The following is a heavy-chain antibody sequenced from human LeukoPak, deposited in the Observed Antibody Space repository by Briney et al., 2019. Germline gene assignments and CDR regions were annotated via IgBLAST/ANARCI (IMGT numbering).Heavy chain of an antibody. J-gene: IGHJ4*02. CDR1: GYSISSYY. Sequence: PSETLSLTCTVSGYSISSYYWSWIRQPPGKGLEGIGYIYYSGSTNYNPSLRSRVIISIDTSKNQFSLKLSSVTAADTAVYYCAREYCSGGNCPIDYWGQGTLVTVSS. CDR3: AREYCSGGNCPIDY. V-gene: IGHV4-59*01. D-gene: IGHD2-15*01. CDR2: IYYSGST.